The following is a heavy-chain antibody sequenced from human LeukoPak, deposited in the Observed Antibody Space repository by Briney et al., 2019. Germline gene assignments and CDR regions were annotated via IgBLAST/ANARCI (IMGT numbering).Heavy chain of an antibody. CDR1: GFTFSNYW. Sequence: GGSLRLSCAASGFTFSNYWIHWVRQAPGKGLEWVANIKPDGTEKYYVDSLKGRFTISRDNAKNSLYLQMNSLRVEDTAVYYCARGGNSSWDYWGQGALVTVSS. V-gene: IGHV3-7*01. CDR2: IKPDGTEK. D-gene: IGHD6-6*01. J-gene: IGHJ4*02. CDR3: ARGGNSSWDY.